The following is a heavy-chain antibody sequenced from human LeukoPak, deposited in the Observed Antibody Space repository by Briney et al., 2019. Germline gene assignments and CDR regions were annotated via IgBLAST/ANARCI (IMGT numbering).Heavy chain of an antibody. J-gene: IGHJ6*02. CDR1: GFTFSSYA. CDR2: ISYDGSNK. CDR3: ARGPAAGSVVAAPSYYYGMDV. V-gene: IGHV3-30*04. D-gene: IGHD2-15*01. Sequence: PGRSLRLSCAASGFTFSSYAMHWVRQAPGKGLEWVAVISYDGSNKYYADSVKGRFTISRDNSKNTLYLQMNSLRAEDTAVYYCARGPAAGSVVAAPSYYYGMDVWGQGTTVTVSS.